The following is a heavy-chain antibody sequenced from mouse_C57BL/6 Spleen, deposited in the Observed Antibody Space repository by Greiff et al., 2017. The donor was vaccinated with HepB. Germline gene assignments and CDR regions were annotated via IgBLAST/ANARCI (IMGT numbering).Heavy chain of an antibody. CDR3: ARSQDPAWFAY. CDR1: GYAFSSYW. Sequence: VKLVESGAELVKPGASVKISCKASGYAFSSYWMNWVKQRPGKGLEWIGQIYPGDGDTNYNGKFKGKATLIADKSSSTAYMQLSSLTSEASAVYFCARSQDPAWFAYWGQGTLVTVSA. D-gene: IGHD3-1*01. J-gene: IGHJ3*01. V-gene: IGHV1-80*01. CDR2: IYPGDGDT.